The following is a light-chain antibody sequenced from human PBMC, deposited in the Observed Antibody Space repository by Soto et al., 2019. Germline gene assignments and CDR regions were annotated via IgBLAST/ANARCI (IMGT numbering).Light chain of an antibody. J-gene: IGLJ2*01. CDR3: QSYDSSLSGPCVV. Sequence: QSVLTQPPSVSGAPGQRVTISCTGSSSNIGAGYDVHWYQQLPGTAPKLLIYGNSNRPSGVPDRFSGSKSGTSASLAITGHQAEDEADYYCQSYDSSLSGPCVVFGGGTKLTVL. CDR2: GNS. V-gene: IGLV1-40*01. CDR1: SSNIGAGYD.